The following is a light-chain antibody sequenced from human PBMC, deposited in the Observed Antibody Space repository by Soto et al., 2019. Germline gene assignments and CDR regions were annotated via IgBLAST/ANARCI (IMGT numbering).Light chain of an antibody. V-gene: IGKV3-20*01. Sequence: PGEQATLSCRASQDFGSRSLAWYQQRPGQAPRLLIYGASIRATDSPDRFSGSGSGTDFTLTNNRLEPEDFAVYYCQQYAGSPETFGQGTKVDIK. J-gene: IGKJ1*01. CDR2: GAS. CDR1: QDFGSRS. CDR3: QQYAGSPET.